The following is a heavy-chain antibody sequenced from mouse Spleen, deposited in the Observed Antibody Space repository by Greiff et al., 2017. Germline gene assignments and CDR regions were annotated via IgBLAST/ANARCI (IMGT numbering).Heavy chain of an antibody. D-gene: IGHD2-3*01. CDR3: ARFDGYYFPYWYFDV. CDR1: GYTFTSYW. V-gene: IGHV1-52*01. J-gene: IGHJ1*03. CDR2: IDPSDSET. Sequence: QVQLQQPGAELVRPGSSVKLSCKASGYTFTSYWMHWVKQRPIQGLEWIGNIDPSDSETHYNQKFKDKATLTVDKSSSTAYMQLSSLTSEDSAVYYCARFDGYYFPYWYFDVWGTGTTVTVSS.